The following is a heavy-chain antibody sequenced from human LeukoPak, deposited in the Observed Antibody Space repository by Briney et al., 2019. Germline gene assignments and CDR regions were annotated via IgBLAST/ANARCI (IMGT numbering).Heavy chain of an antibody. CDR3: AREFRTYCSSTSCYVHYFDY. D-gene: IGHD2-2*01. J-gene: IGHJ4*02. CDR2: ISAYNGNT. V-gene: IGHV1-18*04. Sequence: ASVKVSCKASGYTFTNYGISWVRQAPGQGLERMGGISAYNGNTNYAQKLQGRVTMTTDTSTSTPYMELRSLRSDDTAVYYCAREFRTYCSSTSCYVHYFDYWGQGTLVTVSS. CDR1: GYTFTNYG.